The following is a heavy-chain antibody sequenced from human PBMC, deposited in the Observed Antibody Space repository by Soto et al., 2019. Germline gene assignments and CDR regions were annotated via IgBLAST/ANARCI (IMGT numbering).Heavy chain of an antibody. CDR1: GFTFSSYA. V-gene: IGHV3-23*01. Sequence: VGSLRLSCAASGFTFSSYAMSWVRQAPGKGLEWVSAISGSGGSTYYADSVKGRFTISRDNSKNTLYLQMNSLRAEDTAVYYCAKDIGIYSNYEVGYFDYWGQGTLVTVSS. CDR3: AKDIGIYSNYEVGYFDY. D-gene: IGHD4-4*01. J-gene: IGHJ4*02. CDR2: ISGSGGST.